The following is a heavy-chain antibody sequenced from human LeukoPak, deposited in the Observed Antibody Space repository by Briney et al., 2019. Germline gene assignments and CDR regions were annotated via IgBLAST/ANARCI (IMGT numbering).Heavy chain of an antibody. CDR1: GFTFSSYA. J-gene: IGHJ6*02. D-gene: IGHD2-15*01. Sequence: GRSLRLSCAASGFTFSSYAMHWVRQAPGKGLEWVAVISYDGSNKYYADSVKGRFTISGDNSKNTLYLQMNSLRAEDTAVYYCARELDLRLVDITRYYYYYGMDVWGQGTTVTVSS. CDR2: ISYDGSNK. CDR3: ARELDLRLVDITRYYYYYGMDV. V-gene: IGHV3-30*04.